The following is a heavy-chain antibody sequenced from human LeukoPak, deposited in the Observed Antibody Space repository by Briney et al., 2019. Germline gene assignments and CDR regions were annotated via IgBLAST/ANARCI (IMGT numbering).Heavy chain of an antibody. V-gene: IGHV1-24*01. J-gene: IGHJ4*02. D-gene: IGHD2-2*01. CDR1: GYTLTELS. CDR3: ATSELDQLLTSLYY. Sequence: ASVKVSCKVSGYTLTELSMHWVRQAPGKGLEWMGGFDPEDGETIYAQKVQGRVTMTEDTSTDTAYMELSSLRSEDTAVYYCATSELDQLLTSLYYWGQGTLVTVSS. CDR2: FDPEDGET.